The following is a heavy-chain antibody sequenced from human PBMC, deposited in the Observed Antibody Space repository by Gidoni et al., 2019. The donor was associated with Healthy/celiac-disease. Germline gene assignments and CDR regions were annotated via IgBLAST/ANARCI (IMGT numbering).Heavy chain of an antibody. D-gene: IGHD6-13*01. Sequence: QVQLVQSGAEVKKPGSSVKVSCTASGGTFSSYAISWVRQAPGHGLEWMGGIIPIFGTANYAQKFQGRVTITADESTSTAYMELSSLRSEDTAVYYCAREGVSGSSWYDRYYYGMDVWGQGTTVTVSS. CDR3: AREGVSGSSWYDRYYYGMDV. CDR1: GGTFSSYA. V-gene: IGHV1-69*01. CDR2: IIPIFGTA. J-gene: IGHJ6*02.